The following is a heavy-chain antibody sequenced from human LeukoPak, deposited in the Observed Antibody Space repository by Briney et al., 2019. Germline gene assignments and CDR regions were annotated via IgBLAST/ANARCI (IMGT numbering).Heavy chain of an antibody. Sequence: SVKVSCKASGYTFTSYGISWVRQAPGQGLEWMGWISAYNGNTNYAQKLQGRVTMTTDTSTSTAYMELRSLRSDDTAVYYCARDVAVADYYYYYGMDVWGQGTTVTVSS. CDR2: ISAYNGNT. CDR3: ARDVAVADYYYYYGMDV. V-gene: IGHV1-18*01. CDR1: GYTFTSYG. D-gene: IGHD6-19*01. J-gene: IGHJ6*02.